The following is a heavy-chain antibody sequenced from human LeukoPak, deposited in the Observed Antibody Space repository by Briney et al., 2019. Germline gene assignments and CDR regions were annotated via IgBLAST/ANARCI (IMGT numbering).Heavy chain of an antibody. CDR2: IYYSGSS. CDR3: ARGGYSYGYTFDY. CDR1: GGSISSYY. V-gene: IGHV4-59*01. J-gene: IGHJ4*02. D-gene: IGHD5-18*01. Sequence: SETLSLTCTVSGGSISSYYWSWVRQPPGKGLERIGYIYYSGSSNYNPSLKSRVTISVDTSKNQFSLKLSSVTAADTAVYYCARGGYSYGYTFDYWGQGTLVAVSS.